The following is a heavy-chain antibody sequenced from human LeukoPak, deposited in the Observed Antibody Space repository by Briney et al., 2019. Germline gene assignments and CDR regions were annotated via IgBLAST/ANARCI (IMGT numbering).Heavy chain of an antibody. V-gene: IGHV1-18*01. CDR2: ISAYNGNT. Sequence: ASVKVSCKASGYTFTSYGISWVRQAPGQGLEWMGWISAYNGNTNYAQKLQGRVTMTTDTSTSTAYMELRSLRSDDTAVYYCARDWDSYYDFWSGSSGYYYYMDVWGKGTTVIVSS. CDR1: GYTFTSYG. D-gene: IGHD3-3*01. CDR3: ARDWDSYYDFWSGSSGYYYYMDV. J-gene: IGHJ6*03.